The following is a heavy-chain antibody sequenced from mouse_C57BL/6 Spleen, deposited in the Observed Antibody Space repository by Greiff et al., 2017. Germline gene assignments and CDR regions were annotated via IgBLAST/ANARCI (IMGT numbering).Heavy chain of an antibody. J-gene: IGHJ4*01. D-gene: IGHD1-1*01. Sequence: QVQLQQSDAELVKPGASVKISCKVSGYTFTDYTIHWVRQRPEQGLEWIGYMYPRDGSTKYNEKFKGKGTLTADKSSSTAYMQLNSLTSEDSAVYFCARHYYCSHYFAIYYWGHGTSVTVSS. CDR3: ARHYYCSHYFAIYY. CDR2: MYPRDGST. V-gene: IGHV1-78*01. CDR1: GYTFTDYT.